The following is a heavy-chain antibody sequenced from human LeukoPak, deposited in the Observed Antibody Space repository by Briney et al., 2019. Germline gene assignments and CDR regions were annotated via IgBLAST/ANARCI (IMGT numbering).Heavy chain of an antibody. D-gene: IGHD3-10*01. V-gene: IGHV3-21*01. CDR1: GFTFSSYM. J-gene: IGHJ6*02. CDR2: INSGSTYT. CDR3: ARALWSGHIYYGMDV. Sequence: GGSLRLSCAASGFTFSSYMMNWVRQAPGKGLEWVSSINSGSTYTYYTESVKGRFTVSRDNAKNSLFLQMNSLRAEDTALYYCARALWSGHIYYGMDVWGQGTTVTVSS.